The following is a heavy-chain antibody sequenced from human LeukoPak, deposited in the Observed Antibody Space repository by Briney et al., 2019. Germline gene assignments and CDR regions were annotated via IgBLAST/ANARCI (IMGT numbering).Heavy chain of an antibody. V-gene: IGHV3-9*01. CDR3: AKDTHSDFDWLFHHGMDV. D-gene: IGHD3-9*01. J-gene: IGHJ6*02. CDR1: GFTFDDYA. CDR2: ISWNSGSI. Sequence: GGSLRLSCAASGFTFDDYAMHWVRQAPGKGLEWVSGISWNSGSIGYADSVKGRFTISRDNAKNSLYLQMNSLRAEDTALYYCAKDTHSDFDWLFHHGMDVWGQGTTVTVSS.